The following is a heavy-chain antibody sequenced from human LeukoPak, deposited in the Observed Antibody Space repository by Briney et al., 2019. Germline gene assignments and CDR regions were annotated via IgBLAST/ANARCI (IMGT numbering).Heavy chain of an antibody. CDR3: ARRHIIVAGPDYFDY. D-gene: IGHD5-12*01. CDR1: GASITSSGYF. J-gene: IGHJ4*02. CDR2: IYYNGDT. V-gene: IGHV4-39*01. Sequence: PSETLSLTCTVTGASITSSGYFWSWIRQPPGKGLEWIGNIYYNGDTYYKPSLKSRVTISVDTCKRQFSLRLNSVTAADTSVYYCARRHIIVAGPDYFDYWGLGTLVTVSS.